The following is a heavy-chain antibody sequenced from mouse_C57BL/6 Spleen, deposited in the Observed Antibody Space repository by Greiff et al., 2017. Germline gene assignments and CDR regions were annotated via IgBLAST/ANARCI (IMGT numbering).Heavy chain of an antibody. V-gene: IGHV1-64*01. CDR3: ARPDTRQP. Sequence: VQLQQPGAELVKPGASVKLSCKASGYTFTSYWMHWVKQRPGQGLEWIGMIHPNSGSTNYNEKLKSKATLTVDKSSSTDYMQLSSLTSEDSAVYYCARPDTRQPWGQGTLVTVSA. D-gene: IGHD3-2*01. CDR1: GYTFTSYW. CDR2: IHPNSGST. J-gene: IGHJ3*01.